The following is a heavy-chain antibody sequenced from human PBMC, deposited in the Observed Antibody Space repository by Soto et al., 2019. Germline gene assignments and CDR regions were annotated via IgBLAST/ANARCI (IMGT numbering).Heavy chain of an antibody. J-gene: IGHJ6*01. Sequence: QITLRESGPTLVKPTQPLTLTCSFSGFSLTSTGLGVGWVRQPPGKALEWLALSYWNGDNRYSPFLGTRLTGAKDTSKILVVLIMTNMDAVDTATYYCARIKGIRFVWVAASMDFWGQGTTVTVSS. V-gene: IGHV2-5*01. CDR3: ARIKGIRFVWVAASMDF. D-gene: IGHD1-26*01. CDR1: GFSLTSTGLG. CDR2: SYWNGDN.